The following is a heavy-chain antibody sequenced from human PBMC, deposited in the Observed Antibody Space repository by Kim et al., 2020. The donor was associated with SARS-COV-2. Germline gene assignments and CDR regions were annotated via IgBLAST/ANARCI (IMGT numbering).Heavy chain of an antibody. CDR1: GGSISVYY. V-gene: IGHV4-59*13. Sequence: SETLSLTCTVSGGSISVYYWTWIRQPPGKGLEWIGYIYYSGSTNYNPSLESRVTISVDTSKNQFSLKLNSVTAADTAVYYCARAPYAATLDFWGQGALVT. CDR3: ARAPYAATLDF. J-gene: IGHJ4*02. CDR2: IYYSGST. D-gene: IGHD6-25*01.